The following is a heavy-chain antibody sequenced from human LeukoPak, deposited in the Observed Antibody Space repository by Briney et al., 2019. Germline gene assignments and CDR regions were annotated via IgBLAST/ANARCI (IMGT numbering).Heavy chain of an antibody. V-gene: IGHV3-7*01. CDR3: AREQYYYDSSGYYRVGDAFDI. J-gene: IGHJ3*02. D-gene: IGHD3-22*01. CDR1: GFTVSSNY. Sequence: GGSLRLSCAASGFTVSSNYMSWVRQAPGKGLEWVANIKQDGSEKYYVDSVKGRFTISRDNAKNSLYLQMNSLRAEDTAVYYCAREQYYYDSSGYYRVGDAFDIWGQGTMVTVSS. CDR2: IKQDGSEK.